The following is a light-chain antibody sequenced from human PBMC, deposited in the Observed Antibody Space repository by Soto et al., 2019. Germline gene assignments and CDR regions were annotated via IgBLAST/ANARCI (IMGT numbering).Light chain of an antibody. CDR2: EVS. V-gene: IGLV2-8*01. J-gene: IGLJ1*01. CDR1: SSNIGGDNY. Sequence: QSALTQPPSASGSPGQSVTVSCTGTSSNIGGDNYVSWYQQHPGKAPKLIIYEVSERPSGVPDRFSGSKSGDTASLTVSGLQAEDEADYYCSSYAGSNNFCVFGTGTKLTVL. CDR3: SSYAGSNNFCV.